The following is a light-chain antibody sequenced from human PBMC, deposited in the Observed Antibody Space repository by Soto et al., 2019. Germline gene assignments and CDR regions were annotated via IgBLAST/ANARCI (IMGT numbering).Light chain of an antibody. J-gene: IGLJ2*01. CDR3: SSYPTTSTLI. Sequence: QSALTQPASVSGSPGQSITISCTGSGSDVGGYDYVSWYQHHPGKAPKLIIFDVSARPSGISIRFSGSKSGNTASLTISGLPAEDEADFSCSSYPTTSTLIFGGGTKLTVL. CDR1: GSDVGGYDY. CDR2: DVS. V-gene: IGLV2-14*03.